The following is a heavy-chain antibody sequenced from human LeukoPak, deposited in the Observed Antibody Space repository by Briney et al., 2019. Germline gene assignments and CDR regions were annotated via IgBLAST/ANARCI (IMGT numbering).Heavy chain of an antibody. CDR2: ISSTXXTX. V-gene: IGHV3-48*01. Sequence: PGGSLRLSCAASGFTFANYNFNWVRQAPGKGLEWVSYISSTXXTXXXXXSXKXXFTISRDNAKNSLYLQMNSLRAEDTAVYYCARDPPHGMDVWGQGTTVTVSS. CDR3: ARDPPHGMDV. J-gene: IGHJ6*02. CDR1: GFTFANYN.